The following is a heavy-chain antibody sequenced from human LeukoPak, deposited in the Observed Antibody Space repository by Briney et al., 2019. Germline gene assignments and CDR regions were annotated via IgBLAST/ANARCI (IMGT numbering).Heavy chain of an antibody. V-gene: IGHV3-64D*09. CDR1: GFSFSRYA. CDR3: ASTYKYDSSGYYPFDY. Sequence: PGGSLRLSCSGSGFSFSRYAMHWVRQAPGKRLEYVSAISSNGGSTYYADSLKGRFTISRDNSKNTLYLQMSSLRAEDTAVYYCASTYKYDSSGYYPFDYWGQGTLVTVSS. J-gene: IGHJ4*02. CDR2: ISSNGGST. D-gene: IGHD3-22*01.